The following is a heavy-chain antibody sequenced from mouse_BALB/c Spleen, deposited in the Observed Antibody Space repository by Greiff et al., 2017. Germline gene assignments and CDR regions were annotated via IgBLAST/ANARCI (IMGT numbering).Heavy chain of an antibody. Sequence: QVQLKESGPGLVQPSQSLSITCTVSGFSLTSYGVHWVRQSPGKGLEWLGVIWSGGSTDYNAAFISRLSISKDNSKSQVFFKMNSLQANDTAVYYCARRVSKGYYAMDYWGQGTSVTVSS. CDR2: IWSGGST. D-gene: IGHD5-1*01. V-gene: IGHV2-2*02. J-gene: IGHJ4*01. CDR3: ARRVSKGYYAMDY. CDR1: GFSLTSYG.